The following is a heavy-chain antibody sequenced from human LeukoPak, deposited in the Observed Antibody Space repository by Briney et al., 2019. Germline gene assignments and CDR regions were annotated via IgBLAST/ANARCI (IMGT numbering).Heavy chain of an antibody. D-gene: IGHD3-22*01. Sequence: SGGSAYYADSVKGRFTISRDNSKSTLYLQMNSLRAEDTAVYYCARLLTYDNGGADAFDIWGQGTMVTVSS. V-gene: IGHV3-53*01. CDR3: ARLLTYDNGGADAFDI. CDR2: SGGSA. J-gene: IGHJ3*02.